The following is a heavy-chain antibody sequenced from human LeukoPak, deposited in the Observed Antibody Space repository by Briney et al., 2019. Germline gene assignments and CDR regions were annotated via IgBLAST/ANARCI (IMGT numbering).Heavy chain of an antibody. D-gene: IGHD4-17*01. Sequence: PGVSLRLSCAASGFTFSSYGMHWVRQAPGKGLEWVAFIRYDGSNKYYADSVKGRFTISRDNSKNTLYLQMNSLRAEDTAVYYCANDYGDHLTPLDYWGQGTLVTVSS. CDR1: GFTFSSYG. CDR2: IRYDGSNK. J-gene: IGHJ4*02. CDR3: ANDYGDHLTPLDY. V-gene: IGHV3-30*02.